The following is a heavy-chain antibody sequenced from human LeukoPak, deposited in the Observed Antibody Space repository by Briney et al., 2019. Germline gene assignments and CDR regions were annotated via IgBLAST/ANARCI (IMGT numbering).Heavy chain of an antibody. CDR3: ARGFFDSRGYSNPFDY. V-gene: IGHV4-39*07. CDR1: GGSISSSSYY. CDR2: IYYSGST. Sequence: PSETLSLTCTVSGGSISSSSYYWGWFRPPPGKGLEWIGSIYYSGSTYYNPSLKSRVTISVDTSKNQFSLKLSSVTAADTAVYYCARGFFDSRGYSNPFDYWGQGALVTVSS. J-gene: IGHJ4*02. D-gene: IGHD3-22*01.